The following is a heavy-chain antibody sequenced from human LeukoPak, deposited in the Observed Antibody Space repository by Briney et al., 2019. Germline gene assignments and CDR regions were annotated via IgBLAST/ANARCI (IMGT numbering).Heavy chain of an antibody. J-gene: IGHJ6*02. V-gene: IGHV4-39*01. D-gene: IGHD6-13*01. CDR3: ARHGDSSSWSFYYYYGMDV. Sequence: SETLSLTCTVSGGSISSSSYYWGWIRQPPGKGLEWIGSIYYSGSTYYNPSLKSRVTIFVDTSKNQFSLKLSSVTAADTAVYYCARHGDSSSWSFYYYYGMDVWGQGTTVTVSS. CDR2: IYYSGST. CDR1: GGSISSSSYY.